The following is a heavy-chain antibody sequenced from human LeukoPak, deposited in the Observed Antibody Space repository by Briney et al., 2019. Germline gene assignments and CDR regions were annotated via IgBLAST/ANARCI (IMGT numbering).Heavy chain of an antibody. CDR2: VSSTLDNT. V-gene: IGHV3-23*01. D-gene: IGHD3-3*01. CDR3: AKGTVRFLEWGQRGYFDY. Sequence: PGGSLRLSCAASGFTFDTFGVNWVRQAPGKGLEWVASVSSTLDNTYYADSVKGRFTISRDNSVNTLYLQMNSLRADDTAIYYCAKGTVRFLEWGQRGYFDYWGQGALVTVSS. J-gene: IGHJ4*03. CDR1: GFTFDTFG.